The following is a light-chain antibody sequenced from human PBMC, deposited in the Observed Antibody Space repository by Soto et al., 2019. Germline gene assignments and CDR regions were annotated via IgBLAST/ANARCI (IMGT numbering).Light chain of an antibody. Sequence: EIVMTQSPATLSVSPGERATLSCRASQSISSILAWYQQKPGQAPRLLIYGASTRATGIPAGFSGSGSGTDFTHTISSRQSEDFAVYYCQQYNNWPPDTFGPGTKVDIK. CDR2: GAS. CDR1: QSISSI. V-gene: IGKV3-15*01. CDR3: QQYNNWPPDT. J-gene: IGKJ3*01.